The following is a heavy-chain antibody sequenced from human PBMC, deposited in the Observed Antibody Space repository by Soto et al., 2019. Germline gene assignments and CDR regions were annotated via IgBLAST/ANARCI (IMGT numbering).Heavy chain of an antibody. V-gene: IGHV5-51*01. D-gene: IGHD4-4*01. CDR3: ARHGYSNYAYYFYGMDV. Sequence: GESLKISCKGSGYSFTSYWIGWVRHMPGKGLEWMGIIYPGDSDTRYSPSFQGQVTISADKPISTAYLQWSSLKASDTAMYFCARHGYSNYAYYFYGMDVWGQGTTVTVSS. CDR1: GYSFTSYW. CDR2: IYPGDSDT. J-gene: IGHJ6*02.